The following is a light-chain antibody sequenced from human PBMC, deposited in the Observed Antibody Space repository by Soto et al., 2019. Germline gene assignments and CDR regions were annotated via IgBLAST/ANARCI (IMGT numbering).Light chain of an antibody. Sequence: EIVMTQSPDTLSVSPGERATLSCMASQSVSNYLARYQKKPGQVPRLLTYGASTRATGIPGRFSGSRSGTEFPLTISSLQSKDFAVYYFQQYDNWPPTTFGGGTKVEIK. J-gene: IGKJ4*01. CDR1: QSVSNY. CDR2: GAS. CDR3: QQYDNWPPTT. V-gene: IGKV3-15*01.